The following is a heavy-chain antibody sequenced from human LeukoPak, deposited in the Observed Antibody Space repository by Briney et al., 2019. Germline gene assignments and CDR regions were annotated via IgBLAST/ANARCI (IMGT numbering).Heavy chain of an antibody. J-gene: IGHJ4*02. CDR1: GGSFSGYY. CDR3: AGWSGSYVGY. D-gene: IGHD1-26*01. Sequence: SETLSLTCAVYGGSFSGYYWSWIRQPPGKGLEWIGEINHSGSTNYNPSLKSRVTISVDTSKNQFSLKLSSVTAADTAVYYCAGWSGSYVGYWGQGTLVTVSS. V-gene: IGHV4-34*01. CDR2: INHSGST.